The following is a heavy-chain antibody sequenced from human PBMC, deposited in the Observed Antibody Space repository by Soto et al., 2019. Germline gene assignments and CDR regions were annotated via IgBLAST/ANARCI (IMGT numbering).Heavy chain of an antibody. V-gene: IGHV3-48*03. Sequence: EGSLRLSCAASALTCSSYVMNWFPQAQGRAWEWVSHIRRGGGTTYYAGSVKGRFAISGDNAKSSLYLQRNSQRGEDTARYYCASKYGSGFPVCWRRRSLFTV. CDR2: IRRGGGTT. CDR3: ASKYGSGFPVC. D-gene: IGHD3-10*01. J-gene: IGHJ4*02. CDR1: ALTCSSYV.